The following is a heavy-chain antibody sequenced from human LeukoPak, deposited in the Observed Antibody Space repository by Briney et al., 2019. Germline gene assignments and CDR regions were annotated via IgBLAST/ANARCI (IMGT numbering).Heavy chain of an antibody. D-gene: IGHD6-25*01. CDR2: IHPSSGAR. CDR1: GDTLTVHN. V-gene: IGHV1-2*02. Sequence: GASVKVSCGASGDTLTVHNIHWMRQAPGQGLEWMGWIHPSSGARQYAQKFQGRVTMTRDTSISTAYMELSSLRSDDTAIYYCAVSVQAASIPAFDYWGQGALLTVSS. CDR3: AVSVQAASIPAFDY. J-gene: IGHJ4*02.